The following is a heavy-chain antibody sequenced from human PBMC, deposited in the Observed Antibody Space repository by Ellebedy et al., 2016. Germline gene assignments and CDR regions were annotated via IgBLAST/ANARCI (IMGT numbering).Heavy chain of an antibody. CDR1: GFSFSSYA. V-gene: IGHV3-23*01. CDR2: ITGSGDRT. J-gene: IGHJ4*02. Sequence: GGSLRLSCAASGFSFSSYAMSWVRQAPGKGPEWVSTITGSGDRTNYADSVKGRFTISRDSSKNTLYLDMDSLRAEDTAIYYCAKCRHINGCLLDYWGQGTLVIVSS. CDR3: AKCRHINGCLLDY. D-gene: IGHD6-19*01.